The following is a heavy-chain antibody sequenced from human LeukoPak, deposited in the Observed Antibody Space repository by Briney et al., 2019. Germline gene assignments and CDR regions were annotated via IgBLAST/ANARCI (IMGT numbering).Heavy chain of an antibody. V-gene: IGHV1-3*01. CDR1: GYTFTSYA. Sequence: ASVKASCKASGYTFTSYAMHWVRQAPGQRLEWMGWINAGNGNTKYSQKFQGRVTITRDTSASTAYMELSSLRSEDTAVYYCARAYYYDSSGYYYYFDYWGQGTLVTVSS. J-gene: IGHJ4*02. CDR3: ARAYYYDSSGYYYYFDY. D-gene: IGHD3-22*01. CDR2: INAGNGNT.